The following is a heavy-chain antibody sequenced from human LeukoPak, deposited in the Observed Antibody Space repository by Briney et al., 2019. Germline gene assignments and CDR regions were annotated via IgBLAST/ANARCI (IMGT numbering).Heavy chain of an antibody. V-gene: IGHV4-59*01. CDR1: GASISTYY. CDR2: IYYSGTT. Sequence: SETLSLTCTVSGASISTYYWSWIRQPPGKGLEWIGYIYYSGTTTYNPSLKSRVTISVDTSKNQFSLKLSSVTAADTAVYYCARVSSSWYYFDYWGQGTLVTVSS. J-gene: IGHJ4*02. CDR3: ARVSSSWYYFDY. D-gene: IGHD6-13*01.